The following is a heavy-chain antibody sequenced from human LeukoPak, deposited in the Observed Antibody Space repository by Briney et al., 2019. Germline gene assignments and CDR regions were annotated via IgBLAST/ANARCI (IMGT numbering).Heavy chain of an antibody. J-gene: IGHJ4*02. D-gene: IGHD3-22*01. CDR3: ARETIIVGIDY. Sequence: KPAETLSLTCTVSGGSISSYYWSWIRQPPGKGLEWIGYIYYSRSTSYNPSLKSRVTISVDTSKNQFSLKLSSVTAADTAVYYCARETIIVGIDYWGQGTLVTVSS. CDR1: GGSISSYY. CDR2: IYYSRST. V-gene: IGHV4-59*01.